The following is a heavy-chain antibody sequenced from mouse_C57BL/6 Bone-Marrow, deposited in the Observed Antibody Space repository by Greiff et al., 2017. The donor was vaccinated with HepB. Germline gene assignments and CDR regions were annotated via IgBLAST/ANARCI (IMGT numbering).Heavy chain of an antibody. D-gene: IGHD2-2*01. CDR2: IYPRSGNT. CDR1: GYTFTSYG. CDR3: ARSDYGYDVPWFAY. J-gene: IGHJ3*01. Sequence: LQESGAELARPGASVKLSCKASGYTFTSYGISWVKQRTGQGLEWIGEIYPRSGNTYYNEKFKGKATLTADKSSSTAYMELRSLTSEDSAVYFCARSDYGYDVPWFAYWGQGTLVTVSA. V-gene: IGHV1-81*01.